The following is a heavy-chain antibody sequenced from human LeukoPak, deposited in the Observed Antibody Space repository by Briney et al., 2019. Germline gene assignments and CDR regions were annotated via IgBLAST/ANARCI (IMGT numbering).Heavy chain of an antibody. V-gene: IGHV3-21*01. CDR3: ARDPSYSSSWYGDAFDI. J-gene: IGHJ3*02. CDR1: GFTFSSYS. CDR2: ISSSSSYI. Sequence: PGGSLRLSCAASGFTFSSYSMNWVRQAPEKGLEWVSSISSSSSYIYYADSVKGRFTISRDNAKNSLYLQMNSLRAEDTAVYYCARDPSYSSSWYGDAFDIWGQGTMVTVSS. D-gene: IGHD6-13*01.